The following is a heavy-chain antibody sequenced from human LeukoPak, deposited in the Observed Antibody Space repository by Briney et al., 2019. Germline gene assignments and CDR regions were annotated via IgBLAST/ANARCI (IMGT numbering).Heavy chain of an antibody. J-gene: IGHJ4*02. CDR1: GGSISGYY. Sequence: SETLSLTCTVSGGSISGYYWSWIRQPPGKGLEWMGYIYHGGSTNHNPSLKSRVTISVDTSKTQFSLKLTSVTAADTAVYYCARGGATYYYFDYWGQGTLVTVSS. V-gene: IGHV4-59*01. CDR2: IYHGGST. D-gene: IGHD1-26*01. CDR3: ARGGATYYYFDY.